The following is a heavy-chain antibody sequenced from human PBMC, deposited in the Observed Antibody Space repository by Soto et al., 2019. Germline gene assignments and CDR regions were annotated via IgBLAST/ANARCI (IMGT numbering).Heavy chain of an antibody. J-gene: IGHJ5*02. CDR3: ARGDGIWFGEFYNWFDP. CDR1: GFTFSSYA. CDR2: ISYDGSNK. Sequence: QVQLVESGGGVVQPGRSLRLSCAASGFTFSSYAMHWVRQASGKGLEWVAVISYDGSNKYYADSVKGRFTISRDNSKNTLFLQMNSLRAEDTAVYYCARGDGIWFGEFYNWFDPWGQGTLVTVSS. V-gene: IGHV3-30-3*01. D-gene: IGHD3-10*01.